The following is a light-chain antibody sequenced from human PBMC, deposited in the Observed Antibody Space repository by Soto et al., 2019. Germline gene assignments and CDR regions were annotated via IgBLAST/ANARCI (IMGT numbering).Light chain of an antibody. J-gene: IGKJ1*01. CDR3: QHRTT. Sequence: DIQMTQFPSSLSASVGDRITITCRASQSIGSYLNWYQQKPGKAPKFLIYGASSLQSGVPSRFSGSGSGTDFTLTISSLQPEDFASYYCQHRTTFGQGTKVDIK. CDR2: GAS. V-gene: IGKV1-39*01. CDR1: QSIGSY.